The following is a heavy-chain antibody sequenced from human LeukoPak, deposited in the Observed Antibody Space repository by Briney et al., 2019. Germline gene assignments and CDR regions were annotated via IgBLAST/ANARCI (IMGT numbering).Heavy chain of an antibody. CDR2: ISGSGGST. CDR3: AKFYGDYARYYYYYMDV. D-gene: IGHD4-17*01. V-gene: IGHV3-23*01. J-gene: IGHJ6*03. Sequence: GGSLRLSCAASGFTFSSFAMSWVRQAPGGGLEWVSAISGSGGSTYYADSVKGRFTISRDNSKNTLYLQMNSLRAEDTAVYYCAKFYGDYARYYYYYMDVWGKGTTVTVSS. CDR1: GFTFSSFA.